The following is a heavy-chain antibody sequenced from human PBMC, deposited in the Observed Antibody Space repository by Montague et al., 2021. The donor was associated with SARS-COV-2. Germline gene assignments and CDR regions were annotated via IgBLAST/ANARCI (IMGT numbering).Heavy chain of an antibody. V-gene: IGHV3-11*03. CDR2: ISSSSSYT. CDR3: AASLGSITIFGVVTMGYFDY. Sequence: SLRLFCAASGFTFSDYYMSWIRQAPGKGLEWVSYISSSSSYTNYADSVKGRFTISRDNAKNSLYLQMNSLRAEDTAVYYCAASLGSITIFGVVTMGYFDYWGQGTLVTVSS. J-gene: IGHJ4*02. D-gene: IGHD3-3*01. CDR1: GFTFSDYY.